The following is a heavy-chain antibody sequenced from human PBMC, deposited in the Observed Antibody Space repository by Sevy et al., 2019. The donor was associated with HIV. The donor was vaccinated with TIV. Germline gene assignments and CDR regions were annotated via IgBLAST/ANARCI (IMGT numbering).Heavy chain of an antibody. CDR2: IIPIFGTA. CDR1: GGTFSSYA. D-gene: IGHD6-6*01. Sequence: ASVKVSCKASGGTFSSYAISWVRQAPGQGLEWMGGIIPIFGTANYAQKFQGRVTITADESTSTAYMELGSLRSEDTAVYYCARGVAARRGGFDYWGQGTLVTVSS. V-gene: IGHV1-69*13. CDR3: ARGVAARRGGFDY. J-gene: IGHJ4*02.